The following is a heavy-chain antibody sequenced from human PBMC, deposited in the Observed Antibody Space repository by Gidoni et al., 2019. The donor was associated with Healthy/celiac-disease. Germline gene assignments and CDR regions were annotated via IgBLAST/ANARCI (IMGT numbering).Heavy chain of an antibody. D-gene: IGHD1-1*01. J-gene: IGHJ3*02. CDR2: MTPNSGNT. Sequence: QVQLVQSGAEVKKPGASVKVSCKASGYTFTSYDINWVRQATGQGLEWMGWMTPNSGNTGYAQKFQGRVTMTRNTSISTAYMELSSLRSEDTAVYYCATLTRVLQAFDIWGQGTMVTVSS. CDR1: GYTFTSYD. CDR3: ATLTRVLQAFDI. V-gene: IGHV1-8*01.